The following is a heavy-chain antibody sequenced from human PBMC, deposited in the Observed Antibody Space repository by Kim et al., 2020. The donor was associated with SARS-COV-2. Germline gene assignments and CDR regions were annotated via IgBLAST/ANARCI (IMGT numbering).Heavy chain of an antibody. Sequence: GGSLRLSCAASGFTFSSYWMTWVRQAPGKGLEWVANIKQDGNQKYYVDSVKGRFTISRDNAKNSLYLQMNSLRAEDTAVYYCARDGDLYSSGKDAFDIGGQGTMVTVPS. J-gene: IGHJ3*02. V-gene: IGHV3-7*01. D-gene: IGHD6-19*01. CDR3: ARDGDLYSSGKDAFDI. CDR1: GFTFSSYW. CDR2: IKQDGNQK.